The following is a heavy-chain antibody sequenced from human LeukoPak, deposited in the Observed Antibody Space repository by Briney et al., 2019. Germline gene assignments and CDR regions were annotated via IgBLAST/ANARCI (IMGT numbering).Heavy chain of an antibody. D-gene: IGHD6-19*01. Sequence: GGSLRLSCAASGFTVSSNYMSWVRQAPGKGLEWVSVVYGGDTTYYADSVKGRFTISRDNSRNTLYLQMNSLRAEDTAVYYCARFGTGWLGRLAHYFDYWGQGTLVTVSS. CDR2: VYGGDTT. V-gene: IGHV3-66*01. J-gene: IGHJ4*02. CDR3: ARFGTGWLGRLAHYFDY. CDR1: GFTVSSNY.